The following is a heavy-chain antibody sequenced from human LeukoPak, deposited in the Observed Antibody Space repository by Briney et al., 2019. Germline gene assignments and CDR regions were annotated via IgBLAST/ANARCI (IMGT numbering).Heavy chain of an antibody. CDR1: GGSINNYY. CDR3: ARTPQGDNYFDY. CDR2: IYSSGKT. D-gene: IGHD3-9*01. V-gene: IGHV4-4*07. Sequence: SETLSLTCTVSGGSINNYYWTWIRQPAGKGLEWIGRIYSSGKTNYNPSLKSRVTMSVDTSNNQLSLMMTSVTAADTAVFYCARTPQGDNYFDYWGQGTLVTVSS. J-gene: IGHJ4*02.